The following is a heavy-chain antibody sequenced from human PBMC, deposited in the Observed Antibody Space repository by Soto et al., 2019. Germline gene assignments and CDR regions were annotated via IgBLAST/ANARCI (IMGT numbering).Heavy chain of an antibody. CDR3: AKDANTHYYYGMDV. CDR1: GFTFDDYA. Sequence: PGGSLRLSCAASGFTFDDYAMHWVRQAPGKGLEWVSGISWNSGSIGYADSVKGRFTISRDNAKNSLYLQMNSLRAEDTALYYCAKDANTHYYYGMDVWGQGTTVTVSS. V-gene: IGHV3-9*01. D-gene: IGHD3-16*01. CDR2: ISWNSGSI. J-gene: IGHJ6*02.